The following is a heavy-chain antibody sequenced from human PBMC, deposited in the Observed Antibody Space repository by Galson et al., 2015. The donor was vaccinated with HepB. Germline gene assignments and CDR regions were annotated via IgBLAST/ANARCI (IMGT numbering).Heavy chain of an antibody. D-gene: IGHD3-10*01. CDR3: ARVILLWYGKLSTLADVVV. CDR1: GYTFSSYG. J-gene: IGHJ4*02. Sequence: SVKVSCKASGYTFSSYGFSWVRQAPGQGLEWMGWISTYNGNTNYPQKIQGRITMTTDTSTSTAYMALRSLRPDDTAVYFCARVILLWYGKLSTLADVVVWGQGTLVTVYS. V-gene: IGHV1-18*04. CDR2: ISTYNGNT.